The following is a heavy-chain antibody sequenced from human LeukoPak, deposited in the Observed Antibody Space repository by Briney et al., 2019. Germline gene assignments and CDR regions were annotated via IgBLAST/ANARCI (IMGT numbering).Heavy chain of an antibody. Sequence: PSETLSLTCTVSGASISSYYWSWIRQPPGKGLEWIGYIYYSGSINYNPSLKSRVTISVDTSKNQLSLKLSSVSAADTAVYYCARHYYDRSGSYSFDCWGQGTLVTVS. CDR2: IYYSGSI. J-gene: IGHJ4*02. CDR1: GASISSYY. CDR3: ARHYYDRSGSYSFDC. D-gene: IGHD3-22*01. V-gene: IGHV4-59*08.